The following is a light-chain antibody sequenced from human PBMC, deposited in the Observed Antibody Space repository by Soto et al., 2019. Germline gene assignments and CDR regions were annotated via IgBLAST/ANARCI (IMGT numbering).Light chain of an antibody. Sequence: QSALTQPASVSGSPGHSITISRTGTNSDIGAYNFVSWYQQHPGKAPKLLIYGVLNRPSGISYRFSGAKSANTASLTISGLQPEDEADYYCSSYTSISTVVFGGGTKLTVL. V-gene: IGLV2-14*01. CDR2: GVL. CDR3: SSYTSISTVV. CDR1: NSDIGAYNF. J-gene: IGLJ2*01.